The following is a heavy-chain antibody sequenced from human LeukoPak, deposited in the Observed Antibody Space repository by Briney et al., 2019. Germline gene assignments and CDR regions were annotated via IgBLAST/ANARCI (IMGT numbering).Heavy chain of an antibody. V-gene: IGHV3-23*01. J-gene: IGHJ4*02. Sequence: PGGSLRLSCSASGFTFSSYAMSWVRQAPGKGLEWVSSVSDSGSNTYYAASVKGRFTTSRDNSKSTLYLQMNSLRAEDTAVYSCAKVLRAYSNFPFDYWGQGTPVTVS. CDR2: VSDSGSNT. D-gene: IGHD4-11*01. CDR3: AKVLRAYSNFPFDY. CDR1: GFTFSSYA.